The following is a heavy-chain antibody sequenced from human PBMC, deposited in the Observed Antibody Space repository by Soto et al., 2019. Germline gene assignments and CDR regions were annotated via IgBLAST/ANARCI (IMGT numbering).Heavy chain of an antibody. CDR3: AKDSDSVNPYYYRMDV. Sequence: GGSLRLSCAASGFTFSSYGMHWVRQAPGKGLEWVAVISYDGSNKYYADSVKGRFTISRDNSKNTLYLQMNSLRAEDTAVYYCAKDSDSVNPYYYRMDVWGQGTTVTVSS. D-gene: IGHD3-10*01. V-gene: IGHV3-30*18. CDR1: GFTFSSYG. J-gene: IGHJ6*02. CDR2: ISYDGSNK.